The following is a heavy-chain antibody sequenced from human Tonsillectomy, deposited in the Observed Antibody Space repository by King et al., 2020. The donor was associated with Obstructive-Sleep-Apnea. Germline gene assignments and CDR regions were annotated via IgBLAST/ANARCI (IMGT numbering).Heavy chain of an antibody. Sequence: VQLVESGGGVVQPGRSLRLSCEASGFTFSTYGMHWVRQAPGKGLEWVAVISYDGFNKYYADSVKGRFTIFRDNSKNTLYLQMNSLIAEDTAVYYCARVRSSGLFLTGLDYWGQGTLVTVSS. V-gene: IGHV3-30*03. D-gene: IGHD6-19*01. J-gene: IGHJ4*02. CDR2: ISYDGFNK. CDR3: ARVRSSGLFLTGLDY. CDR1: GFTFSTYG.